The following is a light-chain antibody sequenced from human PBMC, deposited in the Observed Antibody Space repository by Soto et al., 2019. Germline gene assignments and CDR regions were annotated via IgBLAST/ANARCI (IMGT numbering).Light chain of an antibody. J-gene: IGKJ4*01. V-gene: IGKV1-5*01. Sequence: DVQMTQSPSTLSASVGDRVTITCRASQSVSRCLAWYQQKPGQAPKLLIYGTSPIAAGIPSRFSGSGSGTDFTLTINTLQPEYVATYYCQKYNGGPFTFGGGTKV. CDR3: QKYNGGPFT. CDR1: QSVSRC. CDR2: GTS.